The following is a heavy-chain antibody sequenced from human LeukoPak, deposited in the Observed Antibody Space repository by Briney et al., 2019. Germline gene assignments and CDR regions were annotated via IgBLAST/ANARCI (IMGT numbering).Heavy chain of an antibody. CDR1: GGSISSYY. D-gene: IGHD2-2*01. Sequence: PSETLSLTCTVSGGSISSYYWSWIRQPAGKGLEWIGRIYTSGSTNYNPSLKSRVTISADTSKNQLSLKLSSVTAADTAVYYCARAGYCSSTTCPDAFDIWGQGTKVTVSS. CDR3: ARAGYCSSTTCPDAFDI. CDR2: IYTSGST. V-gene: IGHV4-4*07. J-gene: IGHJ3*02.